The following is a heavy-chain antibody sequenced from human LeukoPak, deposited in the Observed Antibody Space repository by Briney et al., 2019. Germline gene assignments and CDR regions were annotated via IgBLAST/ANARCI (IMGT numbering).Heavy chain of an antibody. CDR3: ARGVAAHDAFDI. D-gene: IGHD6-6*01. Sequence: SQTLSLTCTVSGGSISSGSYYWSWIRQPAGKGLEWIGRIYTSGSTNYNPSLKSRVTISVDTSKNQFSLKLSSVTAADTAVYYCARGVAAHDAFDIWGQGTMVTVSS. J-gene: IGHJ3*02. CDR2: IYTSGST. CDR1: GGSISSGSYY. V-gene: IGHV4-61*02.